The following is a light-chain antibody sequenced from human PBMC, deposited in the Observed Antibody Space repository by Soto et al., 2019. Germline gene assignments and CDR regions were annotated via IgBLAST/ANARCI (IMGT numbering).Light chain of an antibody. J-gene: IGLJ1*01. CDR3: LSKTSSISYV. V-gene: IGLV2-14*01. Sequence: QSVLTPPASVSGSPGQSITISCTGTTSDVGGYNYVSWYQQHPGEVPKLLIHEVSNRPSGVSNRFSGSKSGNTASLTISGLQAEDEADYPCLSKTSSISYVFGTGTKVTVL. CDR2: EVS. CDR1: TSDVGGYNY.